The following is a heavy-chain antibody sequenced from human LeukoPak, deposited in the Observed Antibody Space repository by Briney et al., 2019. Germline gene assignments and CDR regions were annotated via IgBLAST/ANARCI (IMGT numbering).Heavy chain of an antibody. CDR3: AKAPQRGSGSYLLEIDY. J-gene: IGHJ4*02. CDR2: ISYDGSNK. V-gene: IGHV3-30*18. Sequence: PGRSLRLSCAASGFTFSSYGMHWVRQAPGKGLEWVAVISYDGSNKYHADSVKGRFTISRDNSKNTLYLQMNSLRAEDTAVYYCAKAPQRGSGSYLLEIDYWGQGTLVTVSS. CDR1: GFTFSSYG. D-gene: IGHD1-26*01.